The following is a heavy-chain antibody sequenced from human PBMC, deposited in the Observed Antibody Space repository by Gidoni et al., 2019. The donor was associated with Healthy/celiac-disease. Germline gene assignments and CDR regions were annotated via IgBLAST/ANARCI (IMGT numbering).Heavy chain of an antibody. V-gene: IGHV3-48*01. D-gene: IGHD6-13*01. Sequence: EVQLVESGGGLVQPGGSLRLSCAASGFTFSSYSMNWVRQAPGKGLGWVSYISSSSRTIYYADSVKGRFTISRDNAKNSLYLQMNSLRAEDTAVYYCARVGMEAAGTSIYFDLWGRGTLVTVSS. CDR3: ARVGMEAAGTSIYFDL. CDR1: GFTFSSYS. CDR2: ISSSSRTI. J-gene: IGHJ2*01.